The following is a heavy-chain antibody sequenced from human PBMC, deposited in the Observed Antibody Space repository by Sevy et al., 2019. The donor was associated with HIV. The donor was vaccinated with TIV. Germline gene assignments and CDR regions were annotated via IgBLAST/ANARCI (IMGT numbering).Heavy chain of an antibody. CDR3: ARDQYQLLWLGWFDP. J-gene: IGHJ5*02. V-gene: IGHV4-39*02. D-gene: IGHD2-2*01. Sequence: SDSPSLTCTVSGGSISSSSYCWGWIRQPPGKGLEWIGSIYYSGSTYYNPSLKSRVTISVDTSKNQFSLKLSSVTAADPAVYYCARDQYQLLWLGWFDPWGQGTLVTVSS. CDR2: IYYSGST. CDR1: GGSISSSSYC.